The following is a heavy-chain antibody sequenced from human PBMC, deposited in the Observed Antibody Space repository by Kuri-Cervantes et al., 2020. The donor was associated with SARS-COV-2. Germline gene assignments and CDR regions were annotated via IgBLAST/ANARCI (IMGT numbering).Heavy chain of an antibody. J-gene: IGHJ5*02. D-gene: IGHD2-2*02. CDR3: ARVGDIVVVPAAITA. CDR2: IYTSGST. V-gene: IGHV4-61*09. CDR1: GGSISSGSYY. Sequence: SCTVSGGSISSGSYYWSWIRQPAGKGLEWIGYIYTSGSTNYNPSLKSRVTISVDTSKNQFSLKLSSATAADTAVYYCARVGDIVVVPAAITAWGQGTLVTVSS.